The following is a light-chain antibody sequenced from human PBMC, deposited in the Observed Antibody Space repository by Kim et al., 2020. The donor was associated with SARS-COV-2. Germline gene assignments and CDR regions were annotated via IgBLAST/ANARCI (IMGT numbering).Light chain of an antibody. V-gene: IGKV3-20*01. CDR3: QQYGSSST. Sequence: EIVLTQSPGTLSLSPGERATLSCRASQSVSSRYLAWYQQKAGRAPRLLIYGATNRAAGVPDRFSGGGSGTDFTLTISRLEPEDFAVYYCQQYGSSSTFGQGTKLEIK. J-gene: IGKJ2*01. CDR1: QSVSSRY. CDR2: GAT.